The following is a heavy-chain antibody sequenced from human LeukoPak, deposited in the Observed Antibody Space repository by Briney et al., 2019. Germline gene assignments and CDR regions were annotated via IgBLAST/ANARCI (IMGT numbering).Heavy chain of an antibody. Sequence: PSQTLSLTCTVSGGSTSSGGYYWSWIRQPAGKGLEWIGRIYASGSTNYNPSLKSRVTISIDTSKNQFSLRLTSVTAADTAVYYCASQGGANPDYWGQGTLVTVSS. CDR2: IYASGST. V-gene: IGHV4-61*02. CDR1: GGSTSSGGYY. J-gene: IGHJ4*02. D-gene: IGHD1-26*01. CDR3: ASQGGANPDY.